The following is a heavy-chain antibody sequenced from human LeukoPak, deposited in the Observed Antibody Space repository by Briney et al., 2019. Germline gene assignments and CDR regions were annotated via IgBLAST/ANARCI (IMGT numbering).Heavy chain of an antibody. CDR2: MYTSGST. D-gene: IGHD2/OR15-2a*01. CDR3: ARGHRVSNFDY. Sequence: SETLSLTCTVSGGSISSYQWSWIRKPAGKGLEWIGRMYTSGSTNYNPSLKSRVTISVDTSKNQFSLKLSSVTAADTAVYYCARGHRVSNFDYWGQGTLVTVSS. V-gene: IGHV4-4*07. CDR1: GGSISSYQ. J-gene: IGHJ4*02.